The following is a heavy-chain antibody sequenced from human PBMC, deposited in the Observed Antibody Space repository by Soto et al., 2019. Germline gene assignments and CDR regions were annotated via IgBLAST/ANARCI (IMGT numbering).Heavy chain of an antibody. CDR3: SRFIMVGGWFDPHYYHGMDV. V-gene: IGHV1-18*01. J-gene: IGHJ6*02. CDR2: ISGYNGNT. CDR1: GYTSSNYG. D-gene: IGHD6-19*01. Sequence: QVQLVQSGAEVKKPGASVTVSCKTSGYTSSNYGINWVRQAPGQGLEWMGWISGYNGNTNYAQTVQGRVTMTTDTSTGTVYMELRSLKSDDTAIYYCSRFIMVGGWFDPHYYHGMDVWGQGTTLTVSS.